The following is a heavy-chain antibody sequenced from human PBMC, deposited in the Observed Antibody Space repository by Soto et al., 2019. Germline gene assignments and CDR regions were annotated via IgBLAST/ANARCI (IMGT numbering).Heavy chain of an antibody. V-gene: IGHV1-69*01. CDR1: GGTFSRYG. D-gene: IGHD2-15*01. CDR2: IIPLFGTA. Sequence: QVQLVQSGAEVKKPGSSVKVSYKASGGTFSRYGINWVRQAPGHGLEWMGGIIPLFGTANYAQKFQGRVTITADESTSTAHMELRSLRSEDTAVYYCARDYGHDCSGGNCYFYFWGQGTLVTVSS. CDR3: ARDYGHDCSGGNCYFYF. J-gene: IGHJ4*02.